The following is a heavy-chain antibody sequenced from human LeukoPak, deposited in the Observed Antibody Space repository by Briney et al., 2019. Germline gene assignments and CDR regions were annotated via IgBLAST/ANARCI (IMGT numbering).Heavy chain of an antibody. CDR3: ARDGYSSSWYFFDY. V-gene: IGHV4-39*07. J-gene: IGHJ4*02. D-gene: IGHD6-13*01. CDR2: FSYTGRT. Sequence: SETLSLTCTVSGDSISSSSYYWGWIRQPPGTGLEWIGSFSYTGRTSYNPSLKSRVTISVDTSKNQFSLKLSSVTAADTAVYYCARDGYSSSWYFFDYWGQGTLVTVSS. CDR1: GDSISSSSYY.